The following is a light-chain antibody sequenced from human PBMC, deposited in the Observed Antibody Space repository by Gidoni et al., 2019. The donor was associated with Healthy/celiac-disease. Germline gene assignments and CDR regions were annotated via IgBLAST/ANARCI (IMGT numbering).Light chain of an antibody. Sequence: SYELTHPPSVPVSPGQTARITCSGDALPKQYAYCYQQKPGQAPVLVIYKDSERPSGIPGRFSGSRSGTTVTLTISGVQAEDEADYYCQSADSSGTSVVFGGGTKLTVL. J-gene: IGLJ2*01. CDR1: ALPKQY. V-gene: IGLV3-25*03. CDR2: KDS. CDR3: QSADSSGTSVV.